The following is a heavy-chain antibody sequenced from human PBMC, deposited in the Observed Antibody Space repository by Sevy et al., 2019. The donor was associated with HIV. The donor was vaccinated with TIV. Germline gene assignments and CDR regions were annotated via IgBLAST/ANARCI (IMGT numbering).Heavy chain of an antibody. CDR2: IWYDGSNK. Sequence: GGSLRLSCAASGFTFSSYGMHWVRQAPGKGLEWVAVIWYDGSNKYYADSVKGRFTISRDNSKNTLYLQMNSLRAEDTAVCDCAREPGGAGNDWDVWGQGTLVTVSS. CDR3: AREPGGAGNDWDV. CDR1: GFTFSSYG. D-gene: IGHD1-1*01. J-gene: IGHJ1*01. V-gene: IGHV3-33*01.